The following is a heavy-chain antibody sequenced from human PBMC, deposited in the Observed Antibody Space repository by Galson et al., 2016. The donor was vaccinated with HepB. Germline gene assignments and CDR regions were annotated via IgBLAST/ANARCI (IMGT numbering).Heavy chain of an antibody. D-gene: IGHD5-24*01. Sequence: QSGAEVKEPGESLRISCETSGYKFASLWIAWVRQRAGEGLEWMGVIYPGDSDTKYSPPSQGQVIISADKSINTTYLQWSSLTTSDTAIYYCARRGHNNGLDFWGPGTPVSVS. CDR3: ARRGHNNGLDF. J-gene: IGHJ4*02. CDR1: GYKFASLW. CDR2: IYPGDSDT. V-gene: IGHV5-51*01.